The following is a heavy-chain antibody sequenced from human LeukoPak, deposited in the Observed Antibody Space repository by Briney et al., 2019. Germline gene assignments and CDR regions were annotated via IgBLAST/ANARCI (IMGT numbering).Heavy chain of an antibody. CDR2: ISAYNGNT. J-gene: IGHJ4*02. Sequence: ASVKVSXKASGYTFTSYGISWVRQAPGQGLEWMGWISAYNGNTNYAQKLQGRVTMTTDTSTSTAYMELRSLRSDDTAVYYCAREDGTYDFWSGYQYYFDYWGQGTLVTVSS. CDR3: AREDGTYDFWSGYQYYFDY. V-gene: IGHV1-18*01. D-gene: IGHD3-3*01. CDR1: GYTFTSYG.